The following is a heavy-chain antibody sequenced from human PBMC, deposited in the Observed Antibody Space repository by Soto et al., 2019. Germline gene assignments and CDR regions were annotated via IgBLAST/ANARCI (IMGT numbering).Heavy chain of an antibody. V-gene: IGHV3-30-3*01. CDR3: AREIPNYYYGMDV. D-gene: IGHD2-21*01. CDR2: ISYDGSNK. CDR1: GFTFSSYA. Sequence: QVQLVESGGGVVQPGRSLRLSCAASGFTFSSYAMHWVRQAPGKGLEWVAVISYDGSNKYYADSVKGRFTISRDNSKNTLYLQMNSLRAEDTAVYYCAREIPNYYYGMDVWDQGTTVTVSS. J-gene: IGHJ6*02.